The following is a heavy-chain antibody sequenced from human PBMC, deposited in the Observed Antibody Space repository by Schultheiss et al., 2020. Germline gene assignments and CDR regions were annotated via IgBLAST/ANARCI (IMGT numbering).Heavy chain of an antibody. CDR1: GFTFSSYG. D-gene: IGHD2-21*01. CDR2: ISYDGSNK. V-gene: IGHV3-30*18. CDR3: AKAIPNYYYYGLDV. J-gene: IGHJ6*02. Sequence: GGSLRLSCAASGFTFSSYGMHWVRQAPGKGLEWVAVISYDGSNKYYADSVKGRFTVSRDNAKRSLYVQMKTLRGEDTALYYCAKAIPNYYYYGLDVWGQGTTVTVSS.